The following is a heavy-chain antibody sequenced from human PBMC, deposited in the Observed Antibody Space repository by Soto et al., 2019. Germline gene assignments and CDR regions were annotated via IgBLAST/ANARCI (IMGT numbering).Heavy chain of an antibody. J-gene: IGHJ6*02. CDR2: ISGSGDST. CDR1: GFTFSSYA. D-gene: IGHD3-22*01. Sequence: EVQLLESGGGLVQPGGSLRLSCAASGFTFSSYAMSWVRQAPRKGLEWVSAISGSGDSTYYADSVKGRFAISRDNSKNTLYLQMNSLRAEDTAVYYCAKDTYLDYSDSSGYYPWYYYGLDVWGQGTTVTVSS. V-gene: IGHV3-23*01. CDR3: AKDTYLDYSDSSGYYPWYYYGLDV.